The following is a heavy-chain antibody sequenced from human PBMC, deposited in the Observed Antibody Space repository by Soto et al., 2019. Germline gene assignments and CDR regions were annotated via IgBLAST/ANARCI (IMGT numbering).Heavy chain of an antibody. CDR2: IYYSGNT. Sequence: QLQLQESGPGLVKPSETLSLTCTVSGGSISSSSYYGGWIRQPPGKGLEWIGSIYYSGNTYYSPPLESRVTISIDTSKNQFSLTLNSVTAADTAVYYCARHRTLGYCSGGSCPLYALDIWGQGTMVTVSS. D-gene: IGHD2-15*01. CDR1: GGSISSSSYY. V-gene: IGHV4-39*01. CDR3: ARHRTLGYCSGGSCPLYALDI. J-gene: IGHJ3*02.